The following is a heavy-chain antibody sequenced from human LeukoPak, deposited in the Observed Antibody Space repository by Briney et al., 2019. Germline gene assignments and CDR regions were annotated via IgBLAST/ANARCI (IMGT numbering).Heavy chain of an antibody. CDR2: ISPDGSTI. J-gene: IGHJ1*01. CDR1: GFTFSSYE. V-gene: IGHV3-48*03. Sequence: QLGGSLRLSCAASGFTFSSYEMKWVRQAPGKGLEWISYISPDGSTIDYADSVKGRFTISRDNAENSLYLQMNSLRDEDTAVYYCARDRYALQYWGQGTLVTVSS. D-gene: IGHD5-12*01. CDR3: ARDRYALQY.